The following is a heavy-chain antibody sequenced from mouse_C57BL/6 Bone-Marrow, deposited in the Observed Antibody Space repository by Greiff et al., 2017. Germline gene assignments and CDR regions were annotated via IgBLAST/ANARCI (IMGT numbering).Heavy chain of an antibody. J-gene: IGHJ2*01. CDR2: IDPSDSET. CDR3: ARLEDYGSSYNC. Sequence: VQLQQPGAELVRPGSSVKLSCKASGYTFTSYWMHWVKQRPIQGLEWIGNIDPSDSETHYNQKFKDKATLTVDKSSSTAYMQLSSLTSEDSAVYVSARLEDYGSSYNCWGKGTTLTVSS. CDR1: GYTFTSYW. D-gene: IGHD1-1*01. V-gene: IGHV1-52*01.